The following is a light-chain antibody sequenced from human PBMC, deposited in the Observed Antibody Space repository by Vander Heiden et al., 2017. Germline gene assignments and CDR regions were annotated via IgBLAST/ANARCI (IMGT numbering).Light chain of an antibody. CDR1: SIAAGRYNL. CDR2: EGS. Sequence: SALTQPASVSGSPGPSITLSCTGTSIAAGRYNLVYWYQQHPGKAPKLMIYEGSKRPAGISNRFSGSKSGNTAALTIAGLQAEDEADYYCCSYAGSSTYVFGTGTKVTVL. V-gene: IGLV2-23*01. J-gene: IGLJ1*01. CDR3: CSYAGSSTYV.